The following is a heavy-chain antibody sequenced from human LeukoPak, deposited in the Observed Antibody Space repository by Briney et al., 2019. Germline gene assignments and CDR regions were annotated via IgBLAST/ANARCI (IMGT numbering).Heavy chain of an antibody. CDR2: IYTSGST. J-gene: IGHJ3*02. D-gene: IGHD3-10*01. CDR1: GGSISSSSYY. V-gene: IGHV4-61*02. Sequence: SETLSLTCTVSGGSISSSSYYWSWIRQPAGKGLEWIGRIYTSGSTNYNSSLKSRITMSVDTSKNQFSLKLSSVTAADTAVYYCASRPLFGAFDIWGQGTMVTVSS. CDR3: ASRPLFGAFDI.